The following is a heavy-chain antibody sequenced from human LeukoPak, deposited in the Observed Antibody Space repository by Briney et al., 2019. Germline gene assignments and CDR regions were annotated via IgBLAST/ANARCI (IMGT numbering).Heavy chain of an antibody. CDR3: ARDYFP. CDR1: GFTFSSYA. D-gene: IGHD3-9*01. J-gene: IGHJ5*02. Sequence: PGGSLRLSCAASGFTFSSYAMSWVRQAPGKGLEWVANIKTDGSEKYYVDSVKGRFTISRDNAKNSLYLQMNSLRAEDTAVYYCARDYFPWGQGTLVIVSS. V-gene: IGHV3-7*03. CDR2: IKTDGSEK.